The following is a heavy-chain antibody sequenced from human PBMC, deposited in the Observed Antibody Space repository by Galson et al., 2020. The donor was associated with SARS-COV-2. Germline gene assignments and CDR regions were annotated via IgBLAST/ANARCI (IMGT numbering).Heavy chain of an antibody. Sequence: GGSLRLSCAASGFTFRSYGMHWVRQAPGKGLEWMAVIWYDASKIYYADSVRGRFTISKDNSKSTLYLQMNSLRAEDTAIYYCAREAEVTSAGNSLDYWGRGTLVTVSS. J-gene: IGHJ4*02. CDR1: GFTFRSYG. D-gene: IGHD6-13*01. V-gene: IGHV3-33*08. CDR3: AREAEVTSAGNSLDY. CDR2: IWYDASKI.